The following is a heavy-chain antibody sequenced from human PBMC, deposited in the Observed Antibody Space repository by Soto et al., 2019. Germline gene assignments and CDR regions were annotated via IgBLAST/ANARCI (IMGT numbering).Heavy chain of an antibody. CDR2: IWYDGSNK. Sequence: QVQLVESGGGVVQPGRSLRLSCAASGFTFSSYGMHWVRQAPGKGLEWVAVIWYDGSNKYYADSVKGRFTISRDNSKNTLYLQMNSLRAEDTAVYYCATRYSSGPYGEYFQHWRQGTLVTVSS. D-gene: IGHD6-19*01. V-gene: IGHV3-33*01. CDR1: GFTFSSYG. J-gene: IGHJ1*01. CDR3: ATRYSSGPYGEYFQH.